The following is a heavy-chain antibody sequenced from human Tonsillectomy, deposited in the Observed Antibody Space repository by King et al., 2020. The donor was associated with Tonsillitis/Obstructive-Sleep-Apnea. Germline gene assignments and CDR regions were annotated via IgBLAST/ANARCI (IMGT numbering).Heavy chain of an antibody. Sequence: QLQESGPGLVKPSATLSLTCTVSGGSISSYSWSWIRQPPGKGLEWIGYIYSSGSTNYNPSLKSRVTISVDTSKNQFSLKLSSVTAADTAVYYCARDMVLEAGGDAFDIWGQGTMVTVSS. CDR3: ARDMVLEAGGDAFDI. D-gene: IGHD2-8*01. CDR2: IYSSGST. V-gene: IGHV4-59*01. CDR1: GGSISSYS. J-gene: IGHJ3*02.